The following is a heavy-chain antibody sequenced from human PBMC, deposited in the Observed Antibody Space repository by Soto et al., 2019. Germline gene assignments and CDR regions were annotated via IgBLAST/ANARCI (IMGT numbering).Heavy chain of an antibody. CDR1: GGTFSSYS. CDR3: ARDPSAARTRDYYYYGMDV. V-gene: IGHV1-69*13. CDR2: IIPIFGTA. J-gene: IGHJ6*02. D-gene: IGHD6-6*01. Sequence: SVKVPCKASGGTFSSYSISWVRQGPGHGLEWMGGIIPIFGTANYAQKFQGRVTITADESTSTAYMELSSLRSEDTAVYYCARDPSAARTRDYYYYGMDVWGQGTTVTVSS.